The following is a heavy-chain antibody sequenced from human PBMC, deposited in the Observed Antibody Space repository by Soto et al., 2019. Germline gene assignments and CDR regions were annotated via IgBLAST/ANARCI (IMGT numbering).Heavy chain of an antibody. V-gene: IGHV1-8*01. CDR1: GYTFTNND. Sequence: SLKVSCKASGYTFTNNDINWVRQAAGQGLEWMGWMNPYSGNTGYARNFHGRVTMTRDNSITIAYMELSSLRSEDTAVYYCVRAPLDYYSADYVDNWGQGTLVTVSS. D-gene: IGHD2-21*01. CDR2: MNPYSGNT. J-gene: IGHJ4*02. CDR3: VRAPLDYYSADYVDN.